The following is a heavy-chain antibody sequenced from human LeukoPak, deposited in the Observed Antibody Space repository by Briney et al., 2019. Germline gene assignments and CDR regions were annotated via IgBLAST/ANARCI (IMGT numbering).Heavy chain of an antibody. J-gene: IGHJ4*02. CDR2: LSGNGGST. CDR3: AKEGFDS. Sequence: GGSLRLSCAASGFTFSTYAMNWVRQAPGRGLEWVSTLSGNGGSTYYADSVKGRFTISRDNSKNTLYLQMNSLRAEDTAVYYCAKEGFDSWGQGTLVTVSS. CDR1: GFTFSTYA. V-gene: IGHV3-23*01.